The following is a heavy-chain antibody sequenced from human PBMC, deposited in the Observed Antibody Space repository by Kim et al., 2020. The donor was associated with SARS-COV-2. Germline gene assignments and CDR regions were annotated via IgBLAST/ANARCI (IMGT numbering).Heavy chain of an antibody. Sequence: SETLSLTCTVSGGSISSSSYYWGWIRQPPGKGLEWIGSIYYSGSTYYNPSLKHRVTISVDTSKNQFSLKLSSVTAADTAVYYCARQIFTYYYSSGSYSPLYYFDYCGQGALVTVSS. CDR3: ARQIFTYYYSSGSYSPLYYFDY. CDR2: IYYSGST. D-gene: IGHD3-10*01. J-gene: IGHJ4*02. CDR1: GGSISSSSYY. V-gene: IGHV4-39*01.